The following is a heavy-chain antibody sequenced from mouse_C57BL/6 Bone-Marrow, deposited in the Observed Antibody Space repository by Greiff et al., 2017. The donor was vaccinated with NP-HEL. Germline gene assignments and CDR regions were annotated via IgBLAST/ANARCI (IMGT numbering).Heavy chain of an antibody. CDR1: GYTFTDYN. V-gene: IGHV1-22*01. CDR3: ARCGIYYYGSSYYFDY. Sequence: EVKLQQSGPELVKPGASVKMSCKASGYTFTDYNMHWVKQSHGKSLEWIGYINPNNGGTSYNQKFKGKATLTVNKSSSTAYMELRSLTSEDSAVYYCARCGIYYYGSSYYFDYWGQGTTLTVSS. CDR2: INPNNGGT. D-gene: IGHD1-1*01. J-gene: IGHJ2*01.